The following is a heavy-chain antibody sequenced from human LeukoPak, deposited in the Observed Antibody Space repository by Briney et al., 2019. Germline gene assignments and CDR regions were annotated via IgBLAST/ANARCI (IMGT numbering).Heavy chain of an antibody. V-gene: IGHV3-74*01. Sequence: GGSLRLSCAASGFTFSSYAMSWVRQAPGKGLVWVSRIKDDGSSTNYADSVRGRLTISRDNAKNTVYLQMNSLRSEDTAVYFCARGLPNYYGMDVWGQGTTVTVSS. CDR2: IKDDGSST. CDR3: ARGLPNYYGMDV. CDR1: GFTFSSYA. J-gene: IGHJ6*02.